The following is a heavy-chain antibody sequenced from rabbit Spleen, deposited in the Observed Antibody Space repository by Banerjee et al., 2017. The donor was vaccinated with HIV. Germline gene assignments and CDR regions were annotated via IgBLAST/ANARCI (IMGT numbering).Heavy chain of an antibody. V-gene: IGHV1S40*01. CDR1: GFSFSSGYD. CDR3: ARDTSSSFSSYGMDL. D-gene: IGHD1-1*01. CDR2: AYAGSSGST. J-gene: IGHJ6*01. Sequence: QSLEESGGDLVKPGASLTLTCTASGFSFSSGYDMCWGRQAPGKGLEWVACAYAGSSGSTYSATWAKGRFTISKSSSTTVTLQMTSLTAADTATYFCARDTSSSFSSYGMDLWGPGTLVTVS.